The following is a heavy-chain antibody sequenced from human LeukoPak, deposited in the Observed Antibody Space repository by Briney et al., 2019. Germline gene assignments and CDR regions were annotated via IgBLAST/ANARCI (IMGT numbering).Heavy chain of an antibody. CDR2: ISGSGGGT. J-gene: IGHJ4*02. V-gene: IGHV3-23*01. Sequence: GGPLRLSCAASGFTFSSYAMSWVRQAPGKVLEWVSAISGSGGGTYYADSVKGWFTISRDNSKNTLYLQMNSLRAEDTAVYYCAKLRTLQWLTQTYYFDYWGQGTLVTVSS. CDR1: GFTFSSYA. D-gene: IGHD6-19*01. CDR3: AKLRTLQWLTQTYYFDY.